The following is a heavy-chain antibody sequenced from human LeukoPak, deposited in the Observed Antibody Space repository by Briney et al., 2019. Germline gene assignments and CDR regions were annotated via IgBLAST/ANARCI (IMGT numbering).Heavy chain of an antibody. D-gene: IGHD3-3*01. V-gene: IGHV1-2*02. CDR3: ARDLEWLYPGGAFDI. CDR2: INPNSGGT. Sequence: ASVKVSCKASGYTFTGYYMHWVRQAPGQGLEWMGWINPNSGGTNYAQKFQGRVTMTRDTSISIAYLALSRLRSDDTAVYYCARDLEWLYPGGAFDIWGQGTMVTVSS. CDR1: GYTFTGYY. J-gene: IGHJ3*02.